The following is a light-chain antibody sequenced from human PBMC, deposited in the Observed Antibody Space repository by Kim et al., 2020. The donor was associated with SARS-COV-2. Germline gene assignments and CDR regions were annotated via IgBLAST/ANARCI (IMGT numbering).Light chain of an antibody. Sequence: GQGFTITCSGSSSNIGSEYVYWYQQLPGTAPKLLIHTNDQRPSGVPDRFSASKSGTSASLAISGLRSEDEADYYCAAWDDSLSAWEFGGGTQLTVL. V-gene: IGLV1-47*02. CDR2: TND. CDR1: SSNIGSEY. J-gene: IGLJ3*02. CDR3: AAWDDSLSAWE.